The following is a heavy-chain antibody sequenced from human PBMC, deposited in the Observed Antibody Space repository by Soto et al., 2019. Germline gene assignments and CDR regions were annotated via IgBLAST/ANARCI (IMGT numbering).Heavy chain of an antibody. CDR3: AKHVVLETSNIDF. J-gene: IGHJ4*02. CDR1: GFAFSSNA. Sequence: GSLRLSCAGSGFAFSSNAMSWVRQAPGKGLEWVSVISGSGGSTYHADSVKGRFTISRDNSKKTLYLQMNSLRPDDTAVYYCAKHVVLETSNIDFWGQGTLVTVSS. V-gene: IGHV3-23*01. CDR2: ISGSGGST. D-gene: IGHD2-21*02.